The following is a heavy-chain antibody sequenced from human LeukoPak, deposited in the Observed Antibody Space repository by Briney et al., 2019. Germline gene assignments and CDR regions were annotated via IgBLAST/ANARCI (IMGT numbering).Heavy chain of an antibody. J-gene: IGHJ4*02. CDR2: ISAYNGNT. CDR1: GYTFTSYG. D-gene: IGHD2-2*01. CDR3: ATEFCSSSSCPTIPGYSYGYGGY. V-gene: IGHV1-18*01. Sequence: GASVKVSCKASGYTFTSYGISWVRQAPGQGLEWMGWISAYNGNTNYAQKLQGRVTMTTDTSTSTAYMELRYLRSDDTAVYYCATEFCSSSSCPTIPGYSYGYGGYWGQGTLVTVSS.